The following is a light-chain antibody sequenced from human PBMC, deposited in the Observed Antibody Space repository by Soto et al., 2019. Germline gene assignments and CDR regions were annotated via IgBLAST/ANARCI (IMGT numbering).Light chain of an antibody. Sequence: EIVMTQSPATLSVSPGERATLSCRASQSVGNNLAWYQQKPGQPPRLLIYDASIRADGIPDRFSGSGSETDFTLTISRLEPEDSAVYYCQQCSFSPRTFGQGTKVDIK. CDR2: DAS. V-gene: IGKV3-20*01. CDR1: QSVGNN. J-gene: IGKJ1*01. CDR3: QQCSFSPRT.